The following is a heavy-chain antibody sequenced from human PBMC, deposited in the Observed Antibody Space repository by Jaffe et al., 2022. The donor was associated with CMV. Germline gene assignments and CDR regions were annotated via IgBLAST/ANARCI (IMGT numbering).Heavy chain of an antibody. V-gene: IGHV4-59*01. D-gene: IGHD3-22*01. Sequence: QVQLQESGPGLVKPSETLSLTCTVSGGSISSYYWSWIRQPPGKGLEWIGYIYYSGSTNYNPSLKSRVTISVDTSKNQFSLKLSSVTAADTAVYYCARGKRVRASSGYYSIRDYWYFDLWGRGTLVTVSS. J-gene: IGHJ2*01. CDR2: IYYSGST. CDR1: GGSISSYY. CDR3: ARGKRVRASSGYYSIRDYWYFDL.